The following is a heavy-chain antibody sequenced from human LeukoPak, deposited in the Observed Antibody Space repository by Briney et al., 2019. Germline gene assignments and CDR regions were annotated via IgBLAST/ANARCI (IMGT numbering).Heavy chain of an antibody. CDR1: GFTFSSYG. Sequence: GGTLRLSCAASGFTFSSYGMNWVRQAPGKGLEWVSAIRGSGGSTYYADSVKGRFTISRDNSKNTLYLQMNSLRAEDTAVYYCAKLLNDYGDYYFDYWGQGTLVTVSS. CDR2: IRGSGGST. J-gene: IGHJ4*02. D-gene: IGHD4-17*01. CDR3: AKLLNDYGDYYFDY. V-gene: IGHV3-23*01.